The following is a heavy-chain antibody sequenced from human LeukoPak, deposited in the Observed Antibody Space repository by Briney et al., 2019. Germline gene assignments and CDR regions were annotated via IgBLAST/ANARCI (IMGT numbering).Heavy chain of an antibody. V-gene: IGHV1-8*01. Sequence: ASVKVSCKASGYTFTSYDINWVRQATGQGLEWMGWMNPNSGNTGYAQKFQGRVTMTRNTSMSTAYMKLSSLRSEDTAVYYCARVSFYHYGMDVWGQGTTVTVSS. CDR1: GYTFTSYD. J-gene: IGHJ6*02. CDR3: ARVSFYHYGMDV. CDR2: MNPNSGNT.